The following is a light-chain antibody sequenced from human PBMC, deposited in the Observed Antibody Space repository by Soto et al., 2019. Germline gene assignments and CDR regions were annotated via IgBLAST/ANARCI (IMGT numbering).Light chain of an antibody. V-gene: IGLV2-8*01. Sequence: QSALTQPPSVSGSPGQSVTISCTGTSSDVGGYNYVSWYQQHPGKAPKVMIYEVTKRPSGVPDRFSGSKSGNTASLTVSGLQAEDEADYYCSSYAGREVVFGGGTKLTVL. CDR2: EVT. J-gene: IGLJ2*01. CDR1: SSDVGGYNY. CDR3: SSYAGREVV.